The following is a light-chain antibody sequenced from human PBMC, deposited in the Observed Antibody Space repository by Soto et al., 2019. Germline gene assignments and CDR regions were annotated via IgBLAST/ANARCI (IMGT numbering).Light chain of an antibody. Sequence: GDRVTITCRASQNINTWLAWFQQQPRKAPKLLIYKASSLQSGVPSRFSGTGSGTEFTLTISSLEPEDFAVYYCQQRSNWPITFGQGTRLEIK. CDR3: QQRSNWPIT. J-gene: IGKJ5*01. CDR1: QNINTW. CDR2: KAS. V-gene: IGKV1-5*03.